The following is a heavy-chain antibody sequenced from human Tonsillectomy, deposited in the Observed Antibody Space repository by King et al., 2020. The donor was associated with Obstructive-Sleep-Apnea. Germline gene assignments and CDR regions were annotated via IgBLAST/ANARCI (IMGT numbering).Heavy chain of an antibody. Sequence: VQLVESGGGVVQPGRSLRLSCAASGFTFSSYGMNWVRQAPGKGLEGVAVIWYDGSNKYYVYSVKGRFTISRDNSKNTLYLQMNSLRAEDTAVYYCAKGVDTAMGLLDYWGQGTLVTVSS. V-gene: IGHV3-33*06. CDR2: IWYDGSNK. CDR3: AKGVDTAMGLLDY. D-gene: IGHD5-18*01. CDR1: GFTFSSYG. J-gene: IGHJ4*02.